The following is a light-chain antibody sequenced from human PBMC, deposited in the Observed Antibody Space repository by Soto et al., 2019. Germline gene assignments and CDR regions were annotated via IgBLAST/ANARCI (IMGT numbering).Light chain of an antibody. CDR2: HAS. Sequence: DIQMTQSPSSLSASVGDRVIITCRASQSISSYLNWYQQKPGTAPKVLIYHASNLQSGVPSRFSGSGSGTEFTLTISSLQPDDFATYYCQQYNSYSFGQGTKVDIK. CDR3: QQYNSYS. J-gene: IGKJ1*01. CDR1: QSISSY. V-gene: IGKV1-5*01.